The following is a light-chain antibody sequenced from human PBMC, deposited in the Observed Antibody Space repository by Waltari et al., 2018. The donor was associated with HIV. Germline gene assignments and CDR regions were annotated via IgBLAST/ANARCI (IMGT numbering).Light chain of an antibody. CDR1: SPNIGRNS. CDR2: SNN. J-gene: IGLJ3*02. CDR3: SAWDDSLKGHV. Sequence: QSVLTQPPSASATPGQRATISCFGSSPNIGRNSVNWYQQLPGTAPKVFIHSNNPRPSGVPDRFSGSRSGTSASLAISGLQSEDEADYYCSAWDDSLKGHVFGGGTKLTVL. V-gene: IGLV1-44*01.